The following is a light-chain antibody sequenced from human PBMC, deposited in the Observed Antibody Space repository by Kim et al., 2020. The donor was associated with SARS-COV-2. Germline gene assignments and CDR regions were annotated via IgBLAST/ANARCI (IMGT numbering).Light chain of an antibody. V-gene: IGLV3-19*01. CDR3: SSRDNSGNHGV. Sequence: SSELTQDPAVSVALGQTVRITCQGDSLRSYYASWYQQKPGQAPVLVIYGKNNRPSGIPDRFSGSSSGNTASLTITGAQAEDEADYYCSSRDNSGNHGVFGGGTKLTVL. CDR1: SLRSYY. J-gene: IGLJ3*02. CDR2: GKN.